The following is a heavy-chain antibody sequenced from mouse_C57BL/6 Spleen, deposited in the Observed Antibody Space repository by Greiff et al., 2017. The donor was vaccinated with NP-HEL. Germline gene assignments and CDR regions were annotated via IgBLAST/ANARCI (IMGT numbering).Heavy chain of an antibody. CDR2: INPNNGGT. V-gene: IGHV1-18*01. Sequence: EVMLVESGPELVKPGASVKIPCKASGYTFTDYNMDWVKQSHGKSLEWIGDINPNNGGTIYNQKFKGKATLTVDKSSSTAYMELRSLTSEDTAVYYCARGVYWYFDVWGTGTTVTVSS. J-gene: IGHJ1*03. CDR3: ARGVYWYFDV. CDR1: GYTFTDYN.